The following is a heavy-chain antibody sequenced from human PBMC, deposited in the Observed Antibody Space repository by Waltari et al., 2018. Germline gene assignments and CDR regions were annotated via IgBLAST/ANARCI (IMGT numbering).Heavy chain of an antibody. D-gene: IGHD3-10*01. CDR1: GYRFTDYY. CDR2: GDPEDGET. J-gene: IGHJ3*01. CDR3: VTALGDRSSASRPFDV. V-gene: IGHV1-69-2*01. Sequence: EVQLLQSGTELKKPGGTVKISCQVSGYRFTDYYIHWVQQAPGKGPQWMGLGDPEDGETIYAERCHGRVTITADTSTETAFMELSSLTSDDTAVYYCVTALGDRSSASRPFDVWGLGTLITVSS.